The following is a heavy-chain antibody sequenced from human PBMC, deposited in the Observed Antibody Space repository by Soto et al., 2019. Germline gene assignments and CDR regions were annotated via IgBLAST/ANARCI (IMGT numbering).Heavy chain of an antibody. CDR2: IIPILGIA. V-gene: IGHV1-69*02. Sequence: QVQLVQSGAEVKKPGSSVKVSCKASGGTFSSYTISWVRQAPGQGLEWMGRIIPILGIANYEQKFQGRVTITADKSTSTAYMELSSLRSEDTAVYYCASYERYCSSTSCPYDNANWFDPWGQGTLVTVSS. CDR3: ASYERYCSSTSCPYDNANWFDP. CDR1: GGTFSSYT. J-gene: IGHJ5*02. D-gene: IGHD2-2*01.